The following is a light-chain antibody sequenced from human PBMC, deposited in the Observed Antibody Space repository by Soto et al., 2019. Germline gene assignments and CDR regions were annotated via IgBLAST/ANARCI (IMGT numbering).Light chain of an antibody. V-gene: IGKV4-1*01. CDR1: QSVLYSSTNKNY. CDR2: WAS. J-gene: IGKJ1*01. Sequence: DIVMTQSPDSLAVSLGERATINCKSSQSVLYSSTNKNYLAWYQQKPGQPPKLLIYWASTRESGVPDRFSGSGSGTDFTLTSSSLQAEDVAVYYCQQYHTIPWTFGQGTKVEIK. CDR3: QQYHTIPWT.